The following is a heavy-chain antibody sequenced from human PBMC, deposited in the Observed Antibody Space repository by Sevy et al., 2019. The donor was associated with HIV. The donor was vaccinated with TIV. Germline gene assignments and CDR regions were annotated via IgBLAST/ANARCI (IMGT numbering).Heavy chain of an antibody. V-gene: IGHV3-66*01. J-gene: IGHJ4*02. Sequence: GGSLRLCCAASGFTVNSNYMTWVRQAPGKGLEEVSVIHSDDTTYHADSVKDRFTISRDNFKNTLYLHMSSLRAEDTAVYYCARGKSGYGYALNYWGQGTLVTASS. CDR2: IHSDDTT. D-gene: IGHD5-18*01. CDR3: ARGKSGYGYALNY. CDR1: GFTVNSNY.